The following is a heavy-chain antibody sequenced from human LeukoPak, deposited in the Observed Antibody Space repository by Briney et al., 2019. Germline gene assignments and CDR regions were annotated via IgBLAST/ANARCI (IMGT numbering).Heavy chain of an antibody. J-gene: IGHJ4*02. Sequence: GGSLRLSCAASGFSVSSNYMNWVRQAPGKGLEWVANIKQDGSEKYYVDSVKGRFTISRDNAKNSLYLQMNSLRAEDTAVYYCARDLTDYYDSSGYWGDWGQGTLVTVSS. D-gene: IGHD3-22*01. CDR3: ARDLTDYYDSSGYWGD. V-gene: IGHV3-7*01. CDR1: GFSVSSNY. CDR2: IKQDGSEK.